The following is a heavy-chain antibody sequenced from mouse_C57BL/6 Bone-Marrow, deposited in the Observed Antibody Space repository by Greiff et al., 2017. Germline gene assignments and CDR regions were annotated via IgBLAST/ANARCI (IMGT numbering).Heavy chain of an antibody. Sequence: EVKLVESGGGLVQPGGSMKLSCVASGFTFSNYWMNWVRQSPEKGLEWVAQIRLKSDNYATHYAESVKGRFTISRDDSKSSVYLQMNNLRAEDTGIYYCTGFITTVVAYYYAMDYWGQGTSVTVSS. D-gene: IGHD1-1*01. CDR2: IRLKSDNYAT. CDR1: GFTFSNYW. CDR3: TGFITTVVAYYYAMDY. V-gene: IGHV6-3*01. J-gene: IGHJ4*01.